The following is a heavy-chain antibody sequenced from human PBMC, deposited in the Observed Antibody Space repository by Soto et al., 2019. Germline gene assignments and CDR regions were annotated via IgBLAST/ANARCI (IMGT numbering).Heavy chain of an antibody. CDR2: INSDGSST. Sequence: GGSLSLSCAASGFTFSSYWMHLFRQAPGKGLLWVSHINSDGSSTNHADSVKGRFTISRDNAKNTLYLQMNSLRAEDTAVYYCARDRYCRSSSCYADAFDIWGQGTMVTVSS. D-gene: IGHD2-2*01. V-gene: IGHV3-74*01. J-gene: IGHJ3*02. CDR1: GFTFSSYW. CDR3: ARDRYCRSSSCYADAFDI.